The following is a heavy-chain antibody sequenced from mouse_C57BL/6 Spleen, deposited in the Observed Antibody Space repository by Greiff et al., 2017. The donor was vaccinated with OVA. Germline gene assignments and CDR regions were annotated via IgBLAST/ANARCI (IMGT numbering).Heavy chain of an antibody. V-gene: IGHV5-4*01. CDR1: GFTFSSYA. Sequence: EVQLVESGGGLVKPGGSLKLSCAASGFTFSSYAMSWVRQTPEKRLEWVATISDGGSYTYYPDNVKGRFTISRDNAKNNLYLQMSHLKSEDTAMYYCARGHDGYPFDYWGQGTTLTVSS. CDR2: ISDGGSYT. D-gene: IGHD2-3*01. CDR3: ARGHDGYPFDY. J-gene: IGHJ2*01.